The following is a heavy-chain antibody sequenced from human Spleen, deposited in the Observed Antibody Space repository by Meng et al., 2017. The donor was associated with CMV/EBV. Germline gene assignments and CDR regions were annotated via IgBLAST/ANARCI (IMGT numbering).Heavy chain of an antibody. Sequence: SETLSLTCTVSGYSISSGYYWGWIRQPPGKGLEWIGSIYHSGSTYYNPSLKSRVTISVDTSKNQFSLKLSSVTAADTAVYYCASQSSIPVAGGGDINYYYYGMDVWGQGTTVTVSS. J-gene: IGHJ6*02. V-gene: IGHV4-38-2*02. CDR3: ASQSSIPVAGGGDINYYYYGMDV. D-gene: IGHD6-19*01. CDR2: IYHSGST. CDR1: GYSISSGYY.